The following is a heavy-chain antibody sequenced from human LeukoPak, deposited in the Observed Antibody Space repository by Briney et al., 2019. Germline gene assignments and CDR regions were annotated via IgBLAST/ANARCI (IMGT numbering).Heavy chain of an antibody. CDR2: IKSKTDGGTT. V-gene: IGHV3-15*01. CDR3: TTILN. J-gene: IGHJ4*02. Sequence: GSLRLSCVASGLTFSFYGMHWVRQAPGKGLEWVGRIKSKTDGGTTDYAAPVQGRFTISRDDSKNTLYLQMNSLKTEDTAVYYCTTILNWGQGTLVTVSS. CDR1: GLTFSFYG.